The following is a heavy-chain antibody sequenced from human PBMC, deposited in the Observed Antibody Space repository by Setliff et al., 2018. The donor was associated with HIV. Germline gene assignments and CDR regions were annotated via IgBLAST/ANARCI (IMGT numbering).Heavy chain of an antibody. V-gene: IGHV1-46*01. CDR1: GGSFTSFA. Sequence: ASVKVSCKASGGSFTSFAISWVRQAPGQGLEWMGIINPSRGSTNYAQKFQGRVTKTRDTSTDTLYMDLSSLTSEDTAVYYCVRGMTSYDSSGYSIPYYFDYWGQGTLVTVSS. J-gene: IGHJ4*02. CDR3: VRGMTSYDSSGYSIPYYFDY. CDR2: INPSRGST. D-gene: IGHD3-22*01.